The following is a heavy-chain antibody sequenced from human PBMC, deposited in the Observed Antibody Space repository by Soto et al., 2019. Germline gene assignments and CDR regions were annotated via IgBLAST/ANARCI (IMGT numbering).Heavy chain of an antibody. CDR3: VKHRGSGKTYCYNRDV. J-gene: IGHJ6*02. CDR1: GFSFNTYA. Sequence: EVQLLESGGGLVQPGGSLRLSCETSGFSFNTYAMTWVRQAPGMGLEWVAVINYSGRTTFHAQTVKGRFTISRVNSRITVFLQMDSLGAEGTAVYYCVKHRGSGKTYCYNRDVWGLGTTVIVSS. V-gene: IGHV3-23*01. CDR2: INYSGRTT. D-gene: IGHD3-10*01.